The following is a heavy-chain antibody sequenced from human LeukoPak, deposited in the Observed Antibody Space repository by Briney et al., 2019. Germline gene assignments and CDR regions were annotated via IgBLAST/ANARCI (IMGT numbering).Heavy chain of an antibody. Sequence: ASVKLSCKVSGYTLTELSMHWVRQAPGKGLEWMGGFDPEDGETIYAQKFQGRVTMTEDTSTDTAYMELSSLRSEDTGVYYCATGFGSGSYYNFDYWGQGTLVTVSS. CDR1: GYTLTELS. J-gene: IGHJ4*02. CDR2: FDPEDGET. CDR3: ATGFGSGSYYNFDY. D-gene: IGHD3-10*01. V-gene: IGHV1-24*01.